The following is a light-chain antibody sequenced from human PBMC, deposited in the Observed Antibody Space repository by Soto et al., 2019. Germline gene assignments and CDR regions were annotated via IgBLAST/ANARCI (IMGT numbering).Light chain of an antibody. CDR3: CSYAGSYTFARNV. CDR1: SSDVAIYNY. CDR2: DVS. V-gene: IGLV2-11*01. Sequence: SVLTQPRSVSGSPGQSVTISCTGTSSDVAIYNYISWYQQHPGEAPKLMIHDVSERPSGVPDRFSGSKSGNTASLTISGLHAEDEADYYCCSYAGSYTFARNVFGTGTKVTVL. J-gene: IGLJ1*01.